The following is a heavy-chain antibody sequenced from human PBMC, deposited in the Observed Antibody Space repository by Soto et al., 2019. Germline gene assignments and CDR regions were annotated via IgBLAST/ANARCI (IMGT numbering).Heavy chain of an antibody. J-gene: IGHJ4*02. CDR3: ARGSIPHYYSSGSLDY. V-gene: IGHV3-30*03. CDR2: ISHDGSNT. D-gene: IGHD3-10*01. Sequence: PGGSLRLSCEASGFTVSTYAMHWVRQAPGKGLEWVAVISHDGSNTYYAEFGKGRFTISRDDSKSTLYLQMNSLRPEDTAVFYCARGSIPHYYSSGSLDYWGQGTLVTVS. CDR1: GFTVSTYA.